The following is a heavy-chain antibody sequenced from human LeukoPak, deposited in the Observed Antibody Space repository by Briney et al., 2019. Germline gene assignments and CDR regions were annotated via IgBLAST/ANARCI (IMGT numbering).Heavy chain of an antibody. Sequence: PGGSLRLSCAASGFTLSDHYMDWVRKAPGKGLEWVARTANKANSYTIQYAASVNGRFTISRDDSKNSVFLQMNSLKIKDTAVYYCARGHKGFDYWGQGTQVTVSS. CDR3: ARGHKGFDY. J-gene: IGHJ4*02. CDR1: GFTLSDHY. V-gene: IGHV3-72*01. CDR2: TANKANSYTI.